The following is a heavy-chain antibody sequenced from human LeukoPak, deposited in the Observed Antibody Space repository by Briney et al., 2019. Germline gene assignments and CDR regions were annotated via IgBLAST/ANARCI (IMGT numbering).Heavy chain of an antibody. Sequence: SVKVSCKASGGTFSSYAISWVRQAPGQGLEWMGGIIPIFGTANYAQKFQGRVTITADESTSTAYMELSSLKSEDTAVYYCASDLERDGYNMPETPWGQGTLVTVSS. CDR3: ASDLERDGYNMPETP. CDR2: IIPIFGTA. D-gene: IGHD5-24*01. CDR1: GGTFSSYA. V-gene: IGHV1-69*13. J-gene: IGHJ5*02.